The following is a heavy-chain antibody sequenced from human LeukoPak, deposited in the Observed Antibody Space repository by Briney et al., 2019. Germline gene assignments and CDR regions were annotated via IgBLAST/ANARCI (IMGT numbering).Heavy chain of an antibody. CDR3: ARDGLAYCGGDCYSRDAFDI. V-gene: IGHV4-39*07. CDR1: GGSISSSSYY. Sequence: SETLSLTCTVSGGSISSSSYYWGWIRQPPGKGLEWIGSIYYSGSTYYNPSLKSRVTISVDTSKNQFSLKLSSVTAADTAVYYCARDGLAYCGGDCYSRDAFDIWGQGTMVTVSS. CDR2: IYYSGST. J-gene: IGHJ3*02. D-gene: IGHD2-21*02.